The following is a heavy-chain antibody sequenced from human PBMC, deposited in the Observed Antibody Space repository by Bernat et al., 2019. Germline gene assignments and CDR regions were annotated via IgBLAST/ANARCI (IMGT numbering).Heavy chain of an antibody. J-gene: IGHJ4*02. D-gene: IGHD1-26*01. Sequence: QVQLVESGGGVVQPGRSLRLSCAASGFTFSSYGMHWVRQAPGKGLEWVVVISYDGSNKYYADSVKGRFTISRDNSKNTLYLQMNSLRAEDTAVYYCAKCRGKGELPPPLDYWGQGTLVTVSS. CDR3: AKCRGKGELPPPLDY. CDR1: GFTFSSYG. CDR2: ISYDGSNK. V-gene: IGHV3-30*18.